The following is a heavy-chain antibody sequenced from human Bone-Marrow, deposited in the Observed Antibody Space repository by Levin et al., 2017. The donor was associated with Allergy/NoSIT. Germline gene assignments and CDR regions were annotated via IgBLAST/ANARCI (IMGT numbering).Heavy chain of an antibody. CDR1: GGSISSGDYY. Sequence: SQTLSLTCTVSGGSISSGDYYWSWIRQPPGKGLEWIGYIYYSGSTYYNPSPKSRVTISVDTSKNQFSLKLSSVTAADTAVYYCARAPGGRPLWFGELPYYYYYYYMDVWGKGTTVTVSS. D-gene: IGHD3-10*01. J-gene: IGHJ6*03. V-gene: IGHV4-30-4*01. CDR3: ARAPGGRPLWFGELPYYYYYYYMDV. CDR2: IYYSGST.